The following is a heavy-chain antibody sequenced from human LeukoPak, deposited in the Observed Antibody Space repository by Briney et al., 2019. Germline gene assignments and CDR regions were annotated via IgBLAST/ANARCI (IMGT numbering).Heavy chain of an antibody. V-gene: IGHV1-18*01. Sequence: ASVKVSCKASGYTFTSYGISWVRQAPGQGLEWMGWISAYNGNTNYAQKLQGRVTMTTDTSTSTAYMELRSLRSDDTAVYYCARVETVYDFWSGYYPSKLYYFDYWGQGTLVTVSS. CDR3: ARVETVYDFWSGYYPSKLYYFDY. D-gene: IGHD3-3*01. CDR1: GYTFTSYG. CDR2: ISAYNGNT. J-gene: IGHJ4*02.